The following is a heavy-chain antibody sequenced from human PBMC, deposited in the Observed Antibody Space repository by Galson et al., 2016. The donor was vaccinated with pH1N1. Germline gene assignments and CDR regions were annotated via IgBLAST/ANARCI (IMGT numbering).Heavy chain of an antibody. D-gene: IGHD4-17*01. CDR3: AKDLSSDYGDYGLDY. J-gene: IGHJ4*02. CDR2: ISGRGEST. CDR1: GFTFSSYA. V-gene: IGHV3-23*01. Sequence: SLRLSCAASGFTFSSYAMSWVRQAPGKGLEWVSAISGRGESTYYSDSVKGHLTISRDNSKNTLYLQMNSLRTEDTAVYYCAKDLSSDYGDYGLDYWGQGTLVTV.